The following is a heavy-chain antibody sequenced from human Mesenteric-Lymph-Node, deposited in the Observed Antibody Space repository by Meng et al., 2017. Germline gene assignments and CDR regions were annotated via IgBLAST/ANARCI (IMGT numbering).Heavy chain of an antibody. Sequence: SETLSLTCTVSGGSISSYYWSWIRQPAGKGLEWIGRIYTSGSTNYNPSLKSRVTMSVDTSKNQFSLKLSSVTAADTAVYYCASKRAYCGGDCHSPDDAFDIWGQGTMVTVSS. V-gene: IGHV4-4*07. D-gene: IGHD2-21*02. CDR3: ASKRAYCGGDCHSPDDAFDI. CDR1: GGSISSYY. J-gene: IGHJ3*02. CDR2: IYTSGST.